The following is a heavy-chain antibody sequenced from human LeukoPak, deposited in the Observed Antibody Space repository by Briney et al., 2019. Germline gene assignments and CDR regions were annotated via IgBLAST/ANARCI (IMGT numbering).Heavy chain of an antibody. Sequence: PGRSLRLSCAASGFTFSSYAMSWVRQAPGKGLEWVSAISGSGGSTYYAASLKGRFTISRDNYKNTLYVQMNSLTPEDTAVYYCAKDRGGSFLNGMAVWGQGTTVTVSS. J-gene: IGHJ6*02. CDR3: AKDRGGSFLNGMAV. V-gene: IGHV3-23*01. CDR1: GFTFSSYA. D-gene: IGHD1-26*01. CDR2: ISGSGGST.